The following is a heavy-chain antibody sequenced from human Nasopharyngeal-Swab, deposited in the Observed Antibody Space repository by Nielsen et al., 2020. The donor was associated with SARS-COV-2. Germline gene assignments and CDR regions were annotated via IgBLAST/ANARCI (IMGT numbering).Heavy chain of an antibody. CDR3: ARDLGITMVRGVTRDNWFDP. V-gene: IGHV3-30*03. CDR2: MSYDGSKK. J-gene: IGHJ5*02. Sequence: WIRQPPGKGLEWVAVMSYDGSKKYYADSVKGRFTISRDSSKNTLYLQMNSLRAEDTAVYYCARDLGITMVRGVTRDNWFDPWGQGTLVTVSS. D-gene: IGHD3-10*01.